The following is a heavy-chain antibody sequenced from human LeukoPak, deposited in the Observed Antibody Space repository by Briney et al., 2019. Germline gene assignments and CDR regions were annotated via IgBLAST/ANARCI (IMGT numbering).Heavy chain of an antibody. CDR3: AKDRRWESPHYLDS. J-gene: IGHJ4*02. CDR2: ISASGGST. CDR1: GFTFSSSA. Sequence: GGSLRLSCAASGFTFSSSAMSRVRQVPGKGLEWVSGISASGGSTYYADSVRGRFTISRDNSKNTLYVQMNSLRDEDTAVYYCAKDRRWESPHYLDSWGQGTLVTVSS. D-gene: IGHD1-26*01. V-gene: IGHV3-23*01.